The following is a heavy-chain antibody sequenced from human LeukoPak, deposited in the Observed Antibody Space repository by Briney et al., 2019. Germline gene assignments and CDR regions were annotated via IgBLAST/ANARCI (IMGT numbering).Heavy chain of an antibody. J-gene: IGHJ4*02. CDR2: INPNSGGT. CDR1: GYTFTGYY. CDR3: ARGDYYDSSGYSPY. V-gene: IGHV1-2*02. D-gene: IGHD3-22*01. Sequence: GASVKVSCKASGYTFTGYYMHWVRQAPGQGLEWMGWINPNSGGTNYAQKFQGRVTMTRNTSISTAYMELSSLRSEDTAVYYCARGDYYDSSGYSPYWGQGTLVTVSS.